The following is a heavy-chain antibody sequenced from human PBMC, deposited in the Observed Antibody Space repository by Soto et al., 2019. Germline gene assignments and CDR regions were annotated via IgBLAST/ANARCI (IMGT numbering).Heavy chain of an antibody. CDR3: ATESVDTAMEHRIGMDV. V-gene: IGHV3-48*01. J-gene: IGHJ6*02. CDR2: ISPSSSTI. Sequence: EVQLVESGGGLVQPGGSLRLSCAASGFTFSSYSMNWVRQAPGKGLEWVSYISPSSSTIYYADSVKGRFTISRDNAKNSLYLQMNSRRAEDTAVYYCATESVDTAMEHRIGMDVWGQGTTVTVPS. D-gene: IGHD5-18*01. CDR1: GFTFSSYS.